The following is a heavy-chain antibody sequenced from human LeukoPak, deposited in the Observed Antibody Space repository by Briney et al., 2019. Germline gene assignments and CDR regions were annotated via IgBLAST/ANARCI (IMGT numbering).Heavy chain of an antibody. D-gene: IGHD3/OR15-3a*01. V-gene: IGHV3-23*01. Sequence: PGGSLRLSCAASGFTFSNYAMNWVRQAPGKGLEWVSIISGSGDRTYYTDSVKGRFTISRDNSKNTLFLQMNSLRAEDTAVYYCVRDRDWGFDYWGQGTLVTVSS. J-gene: IGHJ4*02. CDR2: ISGSGDRT. CDR3: VRDRDWGFDY. CDR1: GFTFSNYA.